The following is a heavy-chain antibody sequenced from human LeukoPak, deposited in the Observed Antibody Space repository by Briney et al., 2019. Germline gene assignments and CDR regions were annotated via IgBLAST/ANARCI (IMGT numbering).Heavy chain of an antibody. CDR3: AKDGWGIVVVPAAMWDY. CDR2: ISGSGGST. Sequence: GGSLRLSCAASGFTFSSYAMSWVRQAPGKGLEWVSAISGSGGSTYYADSVKGRFTISRDNSKNTLYLQMNSLRAEDTAVYYCAKDGWGIVVVPAAMWDYWGQGTLVTVSS. J-gene: IGHJ4*02. V-gene: IGHV3-23*01. CDR1: GFTFSSYA. D-gene: IGHD2-2*01.